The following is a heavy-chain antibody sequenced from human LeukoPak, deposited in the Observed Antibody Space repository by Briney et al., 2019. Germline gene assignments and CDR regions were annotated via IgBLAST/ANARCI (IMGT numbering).Heavy chain of an antibody. CDR3: ARDSSEFRSLIPH. CDR1: GGTFSNYA. V-gene: IGHV1-69*13. D-gene: IGHD2-21*01. J-gene: IGHJ1*01. Sequence: SVEVSCKASGGTFSNYAISWVRQAPGQGLEWMGGIIPIFGTANYAQKFQGRVTITADESTSTAYMELSSLRSEDTAVYYCARDSSEFRSLIPHWGQGTLVTVSS. CDR2: IIPIFGTA.